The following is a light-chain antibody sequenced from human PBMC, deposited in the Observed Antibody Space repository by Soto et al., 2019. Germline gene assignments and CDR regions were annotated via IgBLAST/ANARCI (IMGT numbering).Light chain of an antibody. Sequence: EVVLTQSPATLSLSPGERATLSCRASQNVRTFLDWYQQKPGQAPRLLIYGASNRATGIPARFSGSGSGTDFTLTINSLAPEDFAIYYCQQYDVWPALTFGGGTKVDIK. CDR1: QNVRTF. V-gene: IGKV3-11*01. CDR2: GAS. CDR3: QQYDVWPALT. J-gene: IGKJ4*01.